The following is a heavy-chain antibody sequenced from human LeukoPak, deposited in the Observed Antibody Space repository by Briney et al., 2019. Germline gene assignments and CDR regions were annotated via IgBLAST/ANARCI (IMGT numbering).Heavy chain of an antibody. J-gene: IGHJ4*02. Sequence: PSETLSLTCTVSGGSISSGGYYWSWIRQHPGKGLEWIGYIYYSGSTYYNPSLKSRVTISVDTSKNQFSLKLSSVTAADTAIYYCARAVSGRFDYWGQGTLVTVSS. D-gene: IGHD6-19*01. V-gene: IGHV4-31*03. CDR3: ARAVSGRFDY. CDR2: IYYSGST. CDR1: GGSISSGGYY.